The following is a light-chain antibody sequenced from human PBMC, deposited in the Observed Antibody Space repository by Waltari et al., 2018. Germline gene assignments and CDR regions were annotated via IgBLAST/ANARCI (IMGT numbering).Light chain of an antibody. J-gene: IGKJ1*01. V-gene: IGKV3-15*01. Sequence: EVVMTQSPVTLSVSPGERATLSCRASQSVSNNLAWYQHQPGQAPRLVMYDASTRASGPPARFSGTGSGREFTLTINSLQSEDVAIYYCQQYSNWPPWTFGQGTTVEIK. CDR2: DAS. CDR1: QSVSNN. CDR3: QQYSNWPPWT.